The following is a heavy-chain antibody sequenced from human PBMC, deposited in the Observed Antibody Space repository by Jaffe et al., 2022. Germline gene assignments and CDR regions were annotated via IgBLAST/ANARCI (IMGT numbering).Heavy chain of an antibody. J-gene: IGHJ3*02. CDR1: GFTFTTYY. CDR3: ARERQDDEVMVVDYSFDI. CDR2: INPSGGDT. Sequence: QVQLVQSGAEVKKPGASVRVACEASGFTFTTYYIHWVRQAPGQGLEWMGMINPSGGDTTYAHKFQDRVTLTRATSTSTVFMEVNSLRSEDTAVYFCARERQDDEVMVVDYSFDIWGHGTMVTVSS. D-gene: IGHD2-15*01. V-gene: IGHV1-46*01.